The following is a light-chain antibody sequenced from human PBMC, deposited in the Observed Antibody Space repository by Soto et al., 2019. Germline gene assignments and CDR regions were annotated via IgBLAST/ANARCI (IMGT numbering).Light chain of an antibody. CDR3: IQDYTYQWT. Sequence: IQMTHSPSSLSASVGDRVTITCRASQGISNELGWYQQRPGKAPKVLIYGASNLQSGVPSRFRGSASGTDFTLTISSLQPEDFATYHCIQDYTYQWTFGQWTKVDIX. J-gene: IGKJ1*01. CDR1: QGISNE. CDR2: GAS. V-gene: IGKV1-6*01.